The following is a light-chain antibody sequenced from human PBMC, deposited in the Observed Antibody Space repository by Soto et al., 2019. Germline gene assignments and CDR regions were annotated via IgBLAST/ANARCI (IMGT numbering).Light chain of an antibody. Sequence: DIQVTQSPPSLSSSVGDRVILTCRASQSISNSLNWYQQKPGKAPKVLIHAASSLQSGVPSRLSGVGSGRDFTLTINCLQPEDCAIYFCQHSHSTPYTYGQGTKLESK. CDR1: QSISNS. CDR3: QHSHSTPYT. V-gene: IGKV1-39*01. J-gene: IGKJ2*01. CDR2: AAS.